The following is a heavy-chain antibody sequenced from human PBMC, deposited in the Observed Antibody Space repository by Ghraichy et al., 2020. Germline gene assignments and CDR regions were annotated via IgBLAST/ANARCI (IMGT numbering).Heavy chain of an antibody. CDR1: GGSISSGDYY. V-gene: IGHV4-30-4*01. CDR2: IYYSGST. D-gene: IGHD3-10*01. Sequence: SETLSLTCTVSGGSISSGDYYWSWIRQPPGKGLEWIGYIYYSGSTYYNPSLKSRVTISVDTSKNQFSLKLSSVTAADTAVYYCARGPDYYGSGWDYWGQGTLATVSS. J-gene: IGHJ4*02. CDR3: ARGPDYYGSGWDY.